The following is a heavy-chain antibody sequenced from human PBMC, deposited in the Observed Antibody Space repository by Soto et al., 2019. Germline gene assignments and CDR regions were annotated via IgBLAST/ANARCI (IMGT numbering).Heavy chain of an antibody. J-gene: IGHJ4*02. CDR3: AKYTSGWDFDY. Sequence: EVQLLESGGGLVQPGGSLRLSCAASGFTLSTYAMSWVRQAPVKGLEWVSSITGSGAGTYYADSVKGRFTISRDNSDNTLYLQMNSLRAEDTAVYYCAKYTSGWDFDYWGQGTLVTVSS. D-gene: IGHD6-19*01. CDR1: GFTLSTYA. V-gene: IGHV3-23*01. CDR2: ITGSGAGT.